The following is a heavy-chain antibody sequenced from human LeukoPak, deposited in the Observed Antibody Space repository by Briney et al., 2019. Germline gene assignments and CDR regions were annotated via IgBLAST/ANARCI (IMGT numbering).Heavy chain of an antibody. CDR3: ARDPGYSSTGVDAFDI. CDR2: ISRSGSYI. D-gene: IGHD6-13*01. V-gene: IGHV3-48*03. CDR1: GFAFSIYE. Sequence: PGGSLRLSCTASGFAFSIYEMDWVRQAPGKGLEWVSYISRSGSYIQYAESVKGRFTISRDNAEKSLFLQMNSLRDEDTAVYYCARDPGYSSTGVDAFDIWGRGTMVTVSS. J-gene: IGHJ3*02.